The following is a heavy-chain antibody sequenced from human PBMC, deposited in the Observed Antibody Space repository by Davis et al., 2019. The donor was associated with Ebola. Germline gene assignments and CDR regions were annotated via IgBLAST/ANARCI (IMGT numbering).Heavy chain of an antibody. CDR2: ISGSGGST. V-gene: IGHV3-23*01. D-gene: IGHD5-12*01. Sequence: GGSLRLSCAASGFTFSSYAMSWVRQAPGKGLEWVSAISGSGGSTYYADSVKGRFTISRDNSKNTLYLQMNSLRAEDTAVYYCARSGYDRRDYYYYGMDVWGQGTTVTVSS. CDR3: ARSGYDRRDYYYYGMDV. J-gene: IGHJ6*02. CDR1: GFTFSSYA.